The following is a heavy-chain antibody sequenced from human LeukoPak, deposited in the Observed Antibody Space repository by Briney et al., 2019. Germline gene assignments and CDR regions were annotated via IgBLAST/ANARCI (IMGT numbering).Heavy chain of an antibody. J-gene: IGHJ4*02. V-gene: IGHV1-2*04. CDR1: GYTFTGYY. CDR3: ARANALYCSSTTCLFDY. CDR2: INPNSGGT. Sequence: ASVKVSCKASGYTFTGYYMHWVRQAPGQGREGMGWINPNSGGTYSAQKFQGWVTMTRDTSISTAYMELSRLTSDDTAVYYCARANALYCSSTTCLFDYWGQGTLVTVSS. D-gene: IGHD2-2*01.